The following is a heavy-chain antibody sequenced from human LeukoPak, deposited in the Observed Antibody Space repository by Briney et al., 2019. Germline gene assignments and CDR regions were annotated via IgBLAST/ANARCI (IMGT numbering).Heavy chain of an antibody. V-gene: IGHV1-69*04. CDR1: GYTFTGYY. CDR3: ARGEYSYAHAFDI. CDR2: IIPILGIA. D-gene: IGHD5-18*01. Sequence: GASVKVSCKASGYTFTGYYMHWVRQAPGQELEWMGRIIPILGIANYAQKFQGRVTITADKSTSTAYMELSSLRSEDTAVYYCARGEYSYAHAFDIWGQGTMVTVSS. J-gene: IGHJ3*02.